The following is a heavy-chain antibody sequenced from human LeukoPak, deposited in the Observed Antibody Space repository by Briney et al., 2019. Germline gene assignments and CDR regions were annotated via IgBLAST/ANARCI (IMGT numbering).Heavy chain of an antibody. V-gene: IGHV3-30*02. CDR3: AKDETWSFDY. CDR1: GFTFTSYG. CDR2: MREDGSDI. J-gene: IGHJ4*02. Sequence: PGGSLRLSCAASGFTFTSYGMHWVRQPPGKGLEWVAFMREDGSDIYYADSVKGRFTISRDNSKNTLYLQMNSLRPEDTAVYYCAKDETWSFDYWGQRTLVTVSS.